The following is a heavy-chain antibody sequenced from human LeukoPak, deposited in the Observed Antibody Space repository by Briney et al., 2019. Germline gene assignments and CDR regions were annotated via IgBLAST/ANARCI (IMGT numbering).Heavy chain of an antibody. V-gene: IGHV1-69*05. CDR2: IIPIIGTA. CDR3: ARDLIVGATPHNWFDL. Sequence: GSSVKVSCKASGGTFSSYAISWVRQAPGQGLEWMGGIIPIIGTANYARKFQGRVTITTDESTSTAYMELSSLRSEDTAVYYCARDLIVGATPHNWFDLWGQGTPVTVSS. D-gene: IGHD1-26*01. J-gene: IGHJ5*02. CDR1: GGTFSSYA.